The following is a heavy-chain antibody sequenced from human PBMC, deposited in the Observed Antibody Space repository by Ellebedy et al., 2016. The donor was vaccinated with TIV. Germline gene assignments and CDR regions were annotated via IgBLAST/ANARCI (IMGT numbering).Heavy chain of an antibody. Sequence: ASVKVSCKASGYTFTSNYVHWVRQAPGQGLEWMGWINPNSGGTNYAQKFQGRVTMTRDTSISTAYMELSRMRSDDTAVYYCARGVAGTYYYGMDVWGQGTTVTVSS. CDR3: ARGVAGTYYYGMDV. J-gene: IGHJ6*02. V-gene: IGHV1-2*02. D-gene: IGHD3-3*01. CDR2: INPNSGGT. CDR1: GYTFTSNY.